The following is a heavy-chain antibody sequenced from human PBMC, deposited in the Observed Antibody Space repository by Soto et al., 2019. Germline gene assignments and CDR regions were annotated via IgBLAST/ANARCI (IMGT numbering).Heavy chain of an antibody. CDR3: AKDQGSSYEEGDHYYYYGMDV. CDR2: ISYDGSNK. D-gene: IGHD5-12*01. J-gene: IGHJ6*02. CDR1: GFTFSSYG. Sequence: ESGGGVVQPGRSLRLSCAASGFTFSSYGMHWVRQAPGKGLEWVAVISYDGSNKYYADSVKGRFTISRDNSKNTLYLQMNSLRAEDTAVYYCAKDQGSSYEEGDHYYYYGMDVWGQGTTVTVSS. V-gene: IGHV3-30*18.